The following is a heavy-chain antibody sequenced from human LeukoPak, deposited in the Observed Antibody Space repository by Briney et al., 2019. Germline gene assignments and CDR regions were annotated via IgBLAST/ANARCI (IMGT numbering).Heavy chain of an antibody. CDR2: IIPIFGTA. V-gene: IGHV1-69*06. Sequence: SVKVSCKASGGTFSSYAISWVRQAPGQGLEWMGGIIPIFGTANYAQKFQGRVTITADKSTSTAYMELSSLRSEDTAVYYCVRPHSYYGSGMGYFDYWGQGTLVTVSS. J-gene: IGHJ4*02. CDR3: VRPHSYYGSGMGYFDY. D-gene: IGHD3-10*01. CDR1: GGTFSSYA.